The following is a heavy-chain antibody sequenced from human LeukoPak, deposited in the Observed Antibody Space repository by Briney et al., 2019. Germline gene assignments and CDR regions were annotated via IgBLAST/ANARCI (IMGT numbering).Heavy chain of an antibody. D-gene: IGHD2-8*01. CDR2: IYYSGST. CDR1: GGSISSGGYY. V-gene: IGHV4-31*03. J-gene: IGHJ5*02. CDR3: ARDGNRRGYCTNGVCSRYNWFDP. Sequence: SETLYLTCTVSGGSISSGGYYWSWIRQHPGKGLEWIGYIYYSGSTYYNPSLKSRVTISVDTSKNQFSLKLSSVTAADTAVHYCARDGNRRGYCTNGVCSRYNWFDPWGQGTLVTVSS.